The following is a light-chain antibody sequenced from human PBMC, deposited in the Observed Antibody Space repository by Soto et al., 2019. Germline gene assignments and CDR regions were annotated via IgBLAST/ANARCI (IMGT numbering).Light chain of an antibody. CDR3: AAWDDSLNAVL. Sequence: QSVLTQPPSASGTPGQRVTFSCSGGSSNIGSNVVNWYQQLPGTAPKLLIYSDNQRPSGVPARFSGSKSGASASLAINGLQSEDEADYYCAAWDDSLNAVLFGGGTKLTVL. V-gene: IGLV1-44*01. CDR1: SSNIGSNV. CDR2: SDN. J-gene: IGLJ2*01.